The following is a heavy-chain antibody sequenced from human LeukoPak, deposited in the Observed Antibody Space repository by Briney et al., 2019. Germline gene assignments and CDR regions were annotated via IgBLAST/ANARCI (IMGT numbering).Heavy chain of an antibody. J-gene: IGHJ4*02. CDR3: ARVLARRVVIIGYFDY. Sequence: GGTLRLSCASSVCTFSSYWMSWVRRAPGKGLEWVANIKQDGSEKFYVDSVEGRFTISRDNAKNSLYLQMSSLRAEDTAVYYCARVLARRVVIIGYFDYWGQGTLVTVSS. V-gene: IGHV3-7*01. D-gene: IGHD3-3*01. CDR1: VCTFSSYW. CDR2: IKQDGSEK.